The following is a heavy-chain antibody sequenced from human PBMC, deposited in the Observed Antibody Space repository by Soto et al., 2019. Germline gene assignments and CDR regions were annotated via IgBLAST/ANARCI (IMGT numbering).Heavy chain of an antibody. Sequence: QLQLQESGPGLVKPSETLSLTCTVSGGSISSNSYYWGWIRQPPGKGLEWIGSVYYSGSTYYNPSLKRRVTISVDTSKNQFSLKLSSVTAADTAVYYCARLGYSYGYYFDYWGQGTLVTVSS. J-gene: IGHJ4*02. CDR3: ARLGYSYGYYFDY. CDR2: VYYSGST. D-gene: IGHD5-18*01. V-gene: IGHV4-39*01. CDR1: GGSISSNSYY.